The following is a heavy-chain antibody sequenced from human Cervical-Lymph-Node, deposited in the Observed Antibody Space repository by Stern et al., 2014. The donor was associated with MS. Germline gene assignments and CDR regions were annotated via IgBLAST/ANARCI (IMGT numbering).Heavy chain of an antibody. Sequence: QLVESGGGLVQPGRSLRLSCAASGFTFDDYAMHWVRQAPGKGLEWVSGISWNSGSIGYADSVKGRFTISRDNAKNSLYLQMNSLRAEDTALYYCAKGRIAVADWFDPWGQGTLVTVSS. V-gene: IGHV3-9*01. CDR3: AKGRIAVADWFDP. CDR1: GFTFDDYA. J-gene: IGHJ5*02. CDR2: ISWNSGSI. D-gene: IGHD6-19*01.